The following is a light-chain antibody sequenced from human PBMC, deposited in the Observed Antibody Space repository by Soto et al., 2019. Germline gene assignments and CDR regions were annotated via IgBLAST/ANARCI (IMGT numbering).Light chain of an antibody. CDR3: QQYNNWPPWT. CDR2: GAS. Sequence: EMVMTQSPATLSVSPGERATLSCRASQSVSSNLACYQQKPVQAPRLLIYGASTRATGIPARFSGSGSGSEFTLTISSLQSEDFAVYYCQQYNNWPPWTFGQGTKVDIK. CDR1: QSVSSN. J-gene: IGKJ1*01. V-gene: IGKV3-15*01.